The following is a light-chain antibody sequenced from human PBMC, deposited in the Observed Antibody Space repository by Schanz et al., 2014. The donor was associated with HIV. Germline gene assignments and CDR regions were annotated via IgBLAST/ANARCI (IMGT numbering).Light chain of an antibody. CDR2: GNT. CDR1: SSNIGAGYD. CDR3: QSYDSSLSGVV. V-gene: IGLV1-40*01. Sequence: QSVLTQPPSVSGAPGQRVTISCTGNSSNIGAGYDVHWYQHLPGAAPKLLLYGNTNRPAGVPDRFSGSKSGTSASLAITGLQAEDEADYYCQSYDSSLSGVVFGGGTKVTVL. J-gene: IGLJ2*01.